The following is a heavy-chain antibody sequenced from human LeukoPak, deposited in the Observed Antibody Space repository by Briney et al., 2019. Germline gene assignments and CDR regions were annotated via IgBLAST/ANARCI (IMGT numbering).Heavy chain of an antibody. D-gene: IGHD5-18*01. CDR1: GYTFTSYA. CDR3: GTLGGYMSGAYAFDI. Sequence: ASVKVSCKASGYTFTSYAMHWVRQAPGQRLEWMGWINAGNGNTKYSQKFQGRVTITRDTSASTAYMELSSLRSEDTAVYYCGTLGGYMSGAYAFDIWGQGTMVTVSS. CDR2: INAGNGNT. J-gene: IGHJ3*02. V-gene: IGHV1-3*01.